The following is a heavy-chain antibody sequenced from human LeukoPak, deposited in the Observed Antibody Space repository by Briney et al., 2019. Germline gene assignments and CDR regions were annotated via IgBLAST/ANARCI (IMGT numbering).Heavy chain of an antibody. CDR3: ARDISTSGVAGFDS. Sequence: GASVKVSCKASGYTFTSYGISWVRQAPGQGLEWMGWISAYNGNTTYAQKLQGRVTMTTDTSTSTAYMELRSLRSDDTAIYYCARDISTSGVAGFDSWGQGTLVTVSS. V-gene: IGHV1-18*01. D-gene: IGHD6-19*01. CDR2: ISAYNGNT. CDR1: GYTFTSYG. J-gene: IGHJ4*02.